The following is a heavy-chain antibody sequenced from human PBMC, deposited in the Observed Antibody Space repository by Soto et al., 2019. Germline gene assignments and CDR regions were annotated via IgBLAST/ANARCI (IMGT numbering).Heavy chain of an antibody. J-gene: IGHJ6*02. CDR2: IIPIFGTA. CDR3: ARSSVHRSSSFYYYYGMDV. CDR1: GGTFSSYA. D-gene: IGHD6-6*01. Sequence: SVKVSCKASGGTFSSYAISWVRQAPGQGLEWMGGIIPIFGTANYAQKFQGRVTITADESTSTAYMELSSLRSEDTAVYYCARSSVHRSSSFYYYYGMDVWGQGTTVTVSS. V-gene: IGHV1-69*13.